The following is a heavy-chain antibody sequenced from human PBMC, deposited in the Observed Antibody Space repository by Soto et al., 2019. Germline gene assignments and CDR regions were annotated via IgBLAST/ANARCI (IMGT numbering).Heavy chain of an antibody. D-gene: IGHD1-26*01. CDR1: GFTFSSYA. J-gene: IGHJ5*02. CDR3: AKDPSGSYEYPSGNWFDH. V-gene: IGHV3-23*01. CDR2: LSGSGGST. Sequence: EVQLLESGGGLVQPGGSLRLSCAASGFTFSSYAMSWVRQAPGKGLEWVSALSGSGGSTYYADSVKGRFTISRENSKNTLYLQMNSLRAEDTAVYYCAKDPSGSYEYPSGNWFDHWGQGTLVTVSS.